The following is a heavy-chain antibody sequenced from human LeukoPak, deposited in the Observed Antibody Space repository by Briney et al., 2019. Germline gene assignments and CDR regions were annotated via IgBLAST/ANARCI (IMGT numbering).Heavy chain of an antibody. D-gene: IGHD6-6*01. Sequence: GGSLRLSCAASGFTFSSYAMPWVRQAPGKGLQYVSSIRSDGSETFCASSVEGRFTISRDNSQNILYLQMGSLGIEDMAIYYCARAAARPDYYYYYMDVWGKGTTVTVSS. J-gene: IGHJ6*03. V-gene: IGHV3-64*01. CDR2: IRSDGSET. CDR1: GFTFSSYA. CDR3: ARAAARPDYYYYYMDV.